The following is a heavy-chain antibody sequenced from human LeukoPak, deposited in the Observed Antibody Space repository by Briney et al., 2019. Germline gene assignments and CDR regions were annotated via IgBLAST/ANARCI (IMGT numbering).Heavy chain of an antibody. CDR3: ARARIDYGDYGYMDV. Sequence: SETLSLTCTVSGGSISSGSYYWSWIRQPAGKGLEWIGRIYTSGSTNYNPSLKSRVTISVDTSKNQFSLKLSSVTAADTAVYYCARARIDYGDYGYMDVWGKGTTVTVSS. J-gene: IGHJ6*03. D-gene: IGHD4-17*01. CDR2: IYTSGST. CDR1: GGSISSGSYY. V-gene: IGHV4-61*02.